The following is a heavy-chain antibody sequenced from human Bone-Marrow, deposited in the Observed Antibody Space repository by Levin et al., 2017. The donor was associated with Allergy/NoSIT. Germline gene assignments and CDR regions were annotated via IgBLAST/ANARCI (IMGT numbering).Heavy chain of an antibody. J-gene: IGHJ4*02. Sequence: SETLSLTCTVSGDSVSSRSYYWGWGWIRQPPGKGLEWIGTIYSSGSTSYNPSLKSRVAVSVDTSKNHFSLTVTSGTAADTAVYFCARHPCSGDTCYSVPLDYWGQGTLVTVSS. CDR3: ARHPCSGDTCYSVPLDY. CDR2: IYSSGST. V-gene: IGHV4-39*07. CDR1: GDSVSSRSYY. D-gene: IGHD2-15*01.